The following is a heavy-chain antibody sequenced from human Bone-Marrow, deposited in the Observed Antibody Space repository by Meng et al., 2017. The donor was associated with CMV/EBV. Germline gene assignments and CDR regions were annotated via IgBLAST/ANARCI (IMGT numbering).Heavy chain of an antibody. Sequence: SGGSISSSNWWSWVRQPPGKGLEWIGEIYHSGRTNYNPSLKSRVTISVDKSKNQFSLKLSSVTAADTAVYYCARAAAAGPAEYFQHWGQGTLVTVSS. D-gene: IGHD6-13*01. CDR3: ARAAAAGPAEYFQH. CDR1: GGSISSSNW. CDR2: IYHSGRT. V-gene: IGHV4-4*02. J-gene: IGHJ1*01.